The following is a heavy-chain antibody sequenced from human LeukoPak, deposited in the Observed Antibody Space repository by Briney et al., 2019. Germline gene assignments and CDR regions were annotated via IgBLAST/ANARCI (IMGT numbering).Heavy chain of an antibody. D-gene: IGHD6-6*01. CDR1: GFTFSYYY. V-gene: IGHV3-11*01. J-gene: IGHJ4*02. Sequence: PGGSLRLSCAASGFTFSYYYMSWIRQAPGQGLEWVSYISSSGSTIYYADSVKGRFTISRDNAKNSLYLQMNSLRAEDTAVYYCARDPYSSSPEGDYWGQGTLVTVSS. CDR3: ARDPYSSSPEGDY. CDR2: ISSSGSTI.